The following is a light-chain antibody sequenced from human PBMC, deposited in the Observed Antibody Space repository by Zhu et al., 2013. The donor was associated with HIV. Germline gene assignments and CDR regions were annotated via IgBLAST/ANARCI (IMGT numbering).Light chain of an antibody. V-gene: IGKV3-11*01. CDR1: QTVSTF. CDR3: HHRSNWPLT. Sequence: ETLLTQSPATLSLSPGERATLSCRASQTVSTFLAWYQHKPGQTPRLLIYDASNRATGIPARFSGSGSGTDFTLTISSLEPDDFAVYYCHHRSNWPLTFGGGTKVEIK. J-gene: IGKJ4*01. CDR2: DAS.